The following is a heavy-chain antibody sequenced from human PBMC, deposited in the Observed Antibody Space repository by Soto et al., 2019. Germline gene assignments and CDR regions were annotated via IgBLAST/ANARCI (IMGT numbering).Heavy chain of an antibody. V-gene: IGHV3-43*01. CDR2: ISWDGSRT. Sequence: EMHLVESGGAVVQPGGSLRLSCATSGFKFEDYSMHWVRQAPGKGLEWVSLISWDGSRTNYADSVRGRFTISRDSSKNSLYLQMNSLRTEDSALYYCAAADYGDYPNWFAPWAQGTLVTVSS. CDR1: GFKFEDYS. CDR3: AAADYGDYPNWFAP. D-gene: IGHD4-17*01. J-gene: IGHJ5*02.